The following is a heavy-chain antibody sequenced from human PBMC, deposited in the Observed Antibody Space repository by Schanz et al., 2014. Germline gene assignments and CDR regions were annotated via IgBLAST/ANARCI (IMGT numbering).Heavy chain of an antibody. CDR1: GFTLSGSA. D-gene: IGHD2-21*01. Sequence: VQLVESGGDLVQPGGSLKLSCVASGFTLSGSAVHWVRQAPGKGLEWVAVISNDGSDEHYADSVKGRFTISRDNSKNTLYLQMNSLRAEDTAVYYCARESPFGGDCFSHWGQGTLVTVSS. J-gene: IGHJ4*02. CDR3: ARESPFGGDCFSH. V-gene: IGHV3-30*04. CDR2: ISNDGSDE.